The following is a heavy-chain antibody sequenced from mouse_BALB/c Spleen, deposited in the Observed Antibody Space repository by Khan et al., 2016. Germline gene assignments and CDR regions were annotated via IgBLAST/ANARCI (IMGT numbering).Heavy chain of an antibody. V-gene: IGHV3-2*02. CDR3: ARDYYGSSYFDY. Sequence: EVQLQESGPGLVKPSQSLSLTCTVTGYSITSDYAWNWIRQFPGNKLEWMGYISYSGSTSYNPSLKSRISITRDKSKNQFFLQLNSVTTEDTASYYCARDYYGSSYFDYCGQGTTLTVSS. J-gene: IGHJ2*01. CDR2: ISYSGST. CDR1: GYSITSDYA. D-gene: IGHD1-1*01.